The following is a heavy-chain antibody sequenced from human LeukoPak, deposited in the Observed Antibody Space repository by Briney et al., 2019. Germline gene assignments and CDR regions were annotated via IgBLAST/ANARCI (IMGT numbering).Heavy chain of an antibody. CDR2: IDWDDDK. CDR3: ARMTPDSPSFDY. Sequence: SGPALVKPTQTLTLTCTFSGFSLRTPEMCVTWIRQPPGKALECLARIDWDDDKFYSPSLRTRLTISKDTPKNQVVLRMTNMDPVDTGTYYCARMTPDSPSFDYWGQGALITVSS. CDR1: GFSLRTPEMC. J-gene: IGHJ4*02. D-gene: IGHD2-15*01. V-gene: IGHV2-70*17.